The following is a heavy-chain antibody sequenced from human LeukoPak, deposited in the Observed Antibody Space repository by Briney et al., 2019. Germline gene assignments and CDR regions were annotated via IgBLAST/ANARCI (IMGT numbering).Heavy chain of an antibody. D-gene: IGHD3-3*01. CDR2: ISSSAVTT. V-gene: IGHV3-23*01. CDR1: GFTFSNTA. Sequence: QPGASLRLSCAASGFTFSNTAMNWVRQAPGKGLEWVSTISSSAVTTYYADSVKGRFTISRDNSKNTLYLQMNSLRAEDAALYYCAKKTGSGYYPDWFDPWGQGTLVTVSS. J-gene: IGHJ5*02. CDR3: AKKTGSGYYPDWFDP.